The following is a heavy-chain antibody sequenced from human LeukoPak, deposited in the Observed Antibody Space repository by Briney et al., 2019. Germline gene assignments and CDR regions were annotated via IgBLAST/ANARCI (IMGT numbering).Heavy chain of an antibody. Sequence: GGSLRLSCAASGFSFSSHALNWVCQVPGKGLEWLSYISSSSSTILHADSVKGRFTISRDNAKNSLYLQMNSLRAEDTAVYYCARDRGFFFDQWGQGTLVTVSS. D-gene: IGHD3-10*01. CDR2: ISSSSSTI. V-gene: IGHV3-48*04. CDR3: ARDRGFFFDQ. J-gene: IGHJ4*02. CDR1: GFSFSSHA.